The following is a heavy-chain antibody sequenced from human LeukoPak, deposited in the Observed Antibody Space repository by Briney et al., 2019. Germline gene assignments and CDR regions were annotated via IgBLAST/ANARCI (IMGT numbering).Heavy chain of an antibody. CDR1: GGSISSYY. J-gene: IGHJ4*02. CDR2: IYYSGST. CDR3: ASGARGYSYGTMFY. Sequence: PSETLSLTCTVSGGSISSYYWSWLRQPPGKGLEWIGYIYYSGSTNYNPSLKSRVTISVDTSKNQFSLKLSSVTAADTAVYYCASGARGYSYGTMFYWGQGTLVTVSS. V-gene: IGHV4-59*01. D-gene: IGHD5-18*01.